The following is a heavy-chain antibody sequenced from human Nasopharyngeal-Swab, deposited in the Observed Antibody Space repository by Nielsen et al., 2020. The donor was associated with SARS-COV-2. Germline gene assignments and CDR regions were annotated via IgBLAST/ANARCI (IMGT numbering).Heavy chain of an antibody. Sequence: WIRQPPGKGLERVSVIYSGGSTYYADSVKGRFTISRDNSKNTLYLQMNSLRAEDTAVYYCARAYYDFWSGPGYYYYMDVWGKGTTVTVSS. V-gene: IGHV3-53*03. CDR2: IYSGGST. CDR3: ARAYYDFWSGPGYYYYMDV. D-gene: IGHD3-3*01. J-gene: IGHJ6*03.